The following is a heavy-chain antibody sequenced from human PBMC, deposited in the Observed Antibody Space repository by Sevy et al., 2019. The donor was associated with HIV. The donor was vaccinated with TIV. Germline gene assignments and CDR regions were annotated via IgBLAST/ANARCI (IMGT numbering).Heavy chain of an antibody. CDR3: AREELYGDYGFDY. D-gene: IGHD4-17*01. CDR2: ISSSSSYI. V-gene: IGHV3-21*01. CDR1: GFTFSSYS. J-gene: IGHJ4*02. Sequence: GGSLRLSCAASGFTFSSYSMNWVRQAPGKGLGWVSSISSSSSYIYYADSMKGRFTISRDNAKNSLYLQMNSLRAEDTAVYYCAREELYGDYGFDYWGQGTLVTVSS.